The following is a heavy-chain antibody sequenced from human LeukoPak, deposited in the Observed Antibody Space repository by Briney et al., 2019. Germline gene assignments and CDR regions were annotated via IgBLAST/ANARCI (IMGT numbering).Heavy chain of an antibody. V-gene: IGHV4-39*01. J-gene: IGHJ6*03. CDR1: GGSISSSSYY. Sequence: SQTLSLTCTVSGGSISSSSYYWGWIRQPPGKGLEWIGSIYYSGSTYYNLSLKSRVTISVDTSKNQFSLKLSSVTAADTAVYYCASKWLRLYYYYMDVWGKGTTVTVSS. CDR2: IYYSGST. CDR3: ASKWLRLYYYYMDV. D-gene: IGHD5-12*01.